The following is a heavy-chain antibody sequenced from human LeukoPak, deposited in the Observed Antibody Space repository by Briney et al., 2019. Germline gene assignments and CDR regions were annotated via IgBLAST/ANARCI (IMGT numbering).Heavy chain of an antibody. V-gene: IGHV3-7*01. CDR3: ARGVGATGYYFDY. D-gene: IGHD1-26*01. CDR2: IKQDGSEE. Sequence: GGSLRLSCAASGFTFSSYWMSWVRQAPGKGLEWVANIKQDGSEEYCVDSVKGRFTISRDNAKNSLYLQMNSLRAEDTAVYYCARGVGATGYYFDYWGQGTLVTVSS. CDR1: GFTFSSYW. J-gene: IGHJ4*02.